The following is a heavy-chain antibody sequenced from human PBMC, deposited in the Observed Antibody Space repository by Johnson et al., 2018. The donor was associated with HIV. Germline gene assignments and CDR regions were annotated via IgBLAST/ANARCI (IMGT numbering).Heavy chain of an antibody. Sequence: VQLVESGGGLVQPGGSLRLSCAASGFTVSSNYMTWVRQAPGKGLEWVSVIYSGGSTYYADSVKGRFTISRDNSKNTLYLQMGSLRAEDMAVYYCARGTVCGGDCYSRAFDIWGQGTMVTVSS. D-gene: IGHD2-21*02. CDR3: ARGTVCGGDCYSRAFDI. J-gene: IGHJ3*02. CDR1: GFTVSSNY. V-gene: IGHV3-66*02. CDR2: IYSGGST.